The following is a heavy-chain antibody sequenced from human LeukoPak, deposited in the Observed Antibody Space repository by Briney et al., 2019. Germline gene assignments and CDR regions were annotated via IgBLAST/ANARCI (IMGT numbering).Heavy chain of an antibody. V-gene: IGHV3-74*01. CDR1: GYSFTSYW. J-gene: IGHJ4*02. CDR2: INIDGSTT. Sequence: GESLKISCKGSGYSFTSYWMHWVRQVPGKGLVWASQINIDGSTTNYADSVKGRFTISRDNSKNTLYLQMNSLRAEDTAVYYCAKEGGTWIQLWTYFDYWGQGTLVTVSS. CDR3: AKEGGTWIQLWTYFDY. D-gene: IGHD5-18*01.